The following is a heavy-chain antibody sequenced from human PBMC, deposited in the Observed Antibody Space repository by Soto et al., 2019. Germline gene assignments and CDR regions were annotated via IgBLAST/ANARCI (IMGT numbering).Heavy chain of an antibody. CDR1: GFTFSSYW. CDR2: IKQDGSEK. CDR3: ARSRRLYSSSWYPGY. V-gene: IGHV3-7*03. J-gene: IGHJ4*02. D-gene: IGHD6-13*01. Sequence: GGSLRLSCAASGFTFSSYWMSWVRQAPGKGLEWVANIKQDGSEKYYVDSVKGRFTISRDNAKNSLYLQMNSLRAEDTAVYYCARSRRLYSSSWYPGYWGQGTLVTVSS.